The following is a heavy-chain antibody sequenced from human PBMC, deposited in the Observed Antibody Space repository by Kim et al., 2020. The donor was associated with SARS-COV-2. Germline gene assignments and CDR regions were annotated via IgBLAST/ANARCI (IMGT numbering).Heavy chain of an antibody. CDR3: ARDFVVVTAKGAFDI. CDR1: GFTFSSYG. D-gene: IGHD2-21*02. CDR2: ISYDGSNK. J-gene: IGHJ3*02. V-gene: IGHV3-33*05. Sequence: GGSLRLSCAASGFTFSSYGMHWVRQAPGKGLEWVAVISYDGSNKYYADSVKGRFTISRDNSKNTLYLQMNSLRAEDTAVYYCARDFVVVTAKGAFDIWGQGTMVTVSS.